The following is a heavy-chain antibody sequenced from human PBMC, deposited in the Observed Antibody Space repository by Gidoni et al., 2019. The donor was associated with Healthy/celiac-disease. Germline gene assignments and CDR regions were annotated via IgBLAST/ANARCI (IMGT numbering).Heavy chain of an antibody. J-gene: IGHJ4*02. CDR1: GFTFRRYA. D-gene: IGHD2-2*01. CDR2: ISYDGSNK. CDR3: ARDPPRYCSSTSCSRGFDY. V-gene: IGHV3-30-3*01. Sequence: QVQLVESGGGVVQPGRSLRLSCAASGFTFRRYAMHWVRQAPGKGLEWVAVISYDGSNKYYADAVKGRFTISRDNSKNTLYLQMNSLRAEDTAVYYCARDPPRYCSSTSCSRGFDYWGQGTLVTVSS.